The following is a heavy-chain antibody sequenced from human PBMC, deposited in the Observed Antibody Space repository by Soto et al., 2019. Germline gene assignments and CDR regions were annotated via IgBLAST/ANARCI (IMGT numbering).Heavy chain of an antibody. CDR1: GGSISSGGYY. J-gene: IGHJ6*02. V-gene: IGHV4-31*03. Sequence: QVQLQESGPGLVKSSQTLSLTCTVSGGSISSGGYYWSWIRQHPGKGLEWIGYTHYSGNTYYNLSLKSRVTXXMXTXXNQLSLKVSSVTAADTAVYYCARGFPYSYGYGMDVWGQGTTVTVSS. CDR2: THYSGNT. CDR3: ARGFPYSYGYGMDV. D-gene: IGHD5-18*01.